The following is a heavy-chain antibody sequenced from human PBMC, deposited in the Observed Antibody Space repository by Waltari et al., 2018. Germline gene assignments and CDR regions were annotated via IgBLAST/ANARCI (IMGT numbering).Heavy chain of an antibody. D-gene: IGHD4-17*01. Sequence: EVQLVESGGGLVKPGESLRLSCVVSGFTFSRYGMNWVRQAPGKGLEWVSSIIASGTYMYYTDTMKGRFTISRDNAKNSLYLQMNSLRAEDTAVYYCAREIYGDRGALDIWGQGTMVTVSS. V-gene: IGHV3-21*01. J-gene: IGHJ3*02. CDR3: AREIYGDRGALDI. CDR2: IIASGTYM. CDR1: GFTFSRYG.